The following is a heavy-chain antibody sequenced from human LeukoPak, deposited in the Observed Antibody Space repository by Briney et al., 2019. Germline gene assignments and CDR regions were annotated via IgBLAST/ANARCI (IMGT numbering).Heavy chain of an antibody. V-gene: IGHV3-23*01. J-gene: IGHJ3*02. D-gene: IGHD2-2*01. CDR1: GFTFSSYP. CDR3: AKRLPYQLPHHDTYDI. Sequence: PGGSLRLSCAGSGFTFSSYPMTWVRQAPGQGLEWVSAISDRGDNTYYADSVKGRFTISRDNSKNTLFLQMNSLRAEDTALYYCAKRLPYQLPHHDTYDIWGQGTMVTVSS. CDR2: ISDRGDNT.